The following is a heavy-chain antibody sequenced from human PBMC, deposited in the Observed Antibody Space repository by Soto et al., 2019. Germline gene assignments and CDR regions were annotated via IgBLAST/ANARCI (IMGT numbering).Heavy chain of an antibody. CDR2: IYPDASDI. D-gene: IGHD2-2*01. J-gene: IGHJ4*02. CDR1: GYTFIYFW. Sequence: GESLKISCQASGYTFIYFWVAWVRQVPGKGLEWMGVIYPDASDIRYSPSFEGHVTISADKSTNTAYLQWSSLEAADTAIYYCARQGTSRRSDYAAFDFWGPAPLVTVSS. CDR3: ARQGTSRRSDYAAFDF. V-gene: IGHV5-51*01.